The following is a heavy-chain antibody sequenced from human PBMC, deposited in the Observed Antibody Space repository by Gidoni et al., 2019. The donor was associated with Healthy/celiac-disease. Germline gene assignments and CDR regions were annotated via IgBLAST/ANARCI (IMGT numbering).Heavy chain of an antibody. CDR3: AKGSGGVAGTPSFDY. CDR2: ISGRSGST. J-gene: IGHJ4*02. D-gene: IGHD6-19*01. CDR1: GFTFSSYA. V-gene: IGHV3-23*01. Sequence: EVQLLESGGGSVQPGGSLRLSCAASGFTFSSYAMSWVRQAPGKGLEWVSAISGRSGSTYYADSVKGRFTISRDNSKNTLYLQMNSLRAEDTAVYYCAKGSGGVAGTPSFDYWGQGTLVTVSS.